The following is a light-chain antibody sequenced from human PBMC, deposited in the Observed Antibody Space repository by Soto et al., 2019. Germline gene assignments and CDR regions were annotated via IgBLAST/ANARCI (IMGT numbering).Light chain of an antibody. CDR2: VAS. CDR1: QSVNSN. CDR3: QQYNAWPLT. V-gene: IGKV3-15*01. Sequence: EIVMTQPPATLSVSPGERVTLSCRASQSVNSNLAWYQQKPGQTPKLLIYVASTRATGIPARFSGSGSGTEFTLTISSLQSEDFAIYYCQQYNAWPLTFGGGTKVEFK. J-gene: IGKJ4*01.